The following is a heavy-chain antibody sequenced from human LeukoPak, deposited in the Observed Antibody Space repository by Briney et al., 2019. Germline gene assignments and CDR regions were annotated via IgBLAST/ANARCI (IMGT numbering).Heavy chain of an antibody. D-gene: IGHD4-17*01. CDR2: ISGSGGST. Sequence: GSLRLSCVASGFTFSSYAMNWVRQAPGKGLEWVSGISGSGGSTNYADSVKGRFTISRDNSKNTLYLQVSSLRAEDTAVYYCAKVFLTVTTVPNFDHWGQGTLVTVSS. J-gene: IGHJ4*02. CDR3: AKVFLTVTTVPNFDH. V-gene: IGHV3-23*01. CDR1: GFTFSSYA.